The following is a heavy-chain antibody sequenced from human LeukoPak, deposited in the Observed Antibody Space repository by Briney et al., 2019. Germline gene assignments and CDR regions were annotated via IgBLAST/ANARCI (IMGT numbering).Heavy chain of an antibody. D-gene: IGHD1-1*01. J-gene: IGHJ5*01. CDR2: ISSSGSMI. V-gene: IGHV3-48*03. CDR1: GFTFSSYE. Sequence: PGGSLRLSCAASGFTFSSYEMNWVRQAPGKGLEWVSYISSSGSMIYYADSVKGRFTISRDNAKNSLYLQMNSLRAEDTAVYYCARQGPHSNSVYNWFDPWGQGTLVTVSS. CDR3: ARQGPHSNSVYNWFDP.